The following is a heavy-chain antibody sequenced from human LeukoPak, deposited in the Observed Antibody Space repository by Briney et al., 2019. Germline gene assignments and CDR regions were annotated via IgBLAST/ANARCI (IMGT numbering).Heavy chain of an antibody. D-gene: IGHD1-26*01. CDR1: GYTFTSYG. J-gene: IGHJ5*02. CDR2: INPNSGGT. V-gene: IGHV1-2*02. CDR3: ARVVGQKVGASIGWFDP. Sequence: GASVKVSCKASGYTFTSYGISWVRQAPGQGLEWMGWINPNSGGTNYAQKFQGRVTMTRDTSISTAYMELSRLRSDDTAVFYCARVVGQKVGASIGWFDPWGQGTLVTVSS.